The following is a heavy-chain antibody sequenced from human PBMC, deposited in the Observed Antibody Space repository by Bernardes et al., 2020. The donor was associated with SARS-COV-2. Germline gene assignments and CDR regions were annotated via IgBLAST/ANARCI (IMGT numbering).Heavy chain of an antibody. J-gene: IGHJ6*02. CDR1: GYIFTAYY. CDR3: ARERWNTAGPYYYGMDV. D-gene: IGHD5-18*01. V-gene: IGHV1-2*02. CDR2: IDPNSGGT. Sequence: ASVKVSCKASGYIFTAYYIHWVRRAPGQGREWMGWIDPNSGGTNYAQNFQGRVIMTRDTSISTAYLELSRLRSDDTALYYCARERWNTAGPYYYGMDVWGQGTTVTVSS.